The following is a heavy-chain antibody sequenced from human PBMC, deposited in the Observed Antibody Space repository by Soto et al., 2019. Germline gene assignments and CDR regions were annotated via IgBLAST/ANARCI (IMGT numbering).Heavy chain of an antibody. V-gene: IGHV3-7*03. CDR2: IKQDGSKK. J-gene: IGHJ4*02. CDR1: GFTFSSYW. CDR3: ARGPKGLSDPYYFDY. Sequence: EVQLVESGGGLVQPGGSLRLSCAASGFTFSSYWMSWVRQAPGKGLEWVANIKQDGSKKYSVDSVKGRFTISRDNAKNSLYLQRNSLRAEDTAVYYCARGPKGLSDPYYFDYWGQGTLVTVSS.